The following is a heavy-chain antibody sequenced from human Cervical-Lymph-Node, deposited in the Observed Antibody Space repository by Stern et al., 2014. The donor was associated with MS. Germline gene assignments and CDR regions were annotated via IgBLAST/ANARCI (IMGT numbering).Heavy chain of an antibody. CDR2: VIPIFGTK. Sequence: QLVQSGAEVQKPGSSVKVSCTASGGTFSSYAIRWVRPAPGQGLQWMGGVIPIFGTKNHAPKSQGTVTITADESTSTAYMELSSLRSEDTAVYYCAVTTVTPTDYYGMDVWGQGTTVTVSS. D-gene: IGHD4-17*01. V-gene: IGHV1-69*01. CDR1: GGTFSSYA. CDR3: AVTTVTPTDYYGMDV. J-gene: IGHJ6*02.